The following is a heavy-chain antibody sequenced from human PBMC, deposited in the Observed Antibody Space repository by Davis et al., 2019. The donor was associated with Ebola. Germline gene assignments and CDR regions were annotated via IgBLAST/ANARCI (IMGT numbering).Heavy chain of an antibody. CDR2: INHIGGT. J-gene: IGHJ1*01. D-gene: IGHD6-6*01. V-gene: IGHV4-34*01. CDR3: GRALGARPGYFQH. CDR1: GGSFRGYY. Sequence: MPSETLSLTCAVYGGSFRGYYWSWIRQPPGKGLEWIGEINHIGGTKYNPSLKSRVTISVDTSKNQFSLKLNSVTAADTAVYYCGRALGARPGYFQHWGQGTLVTVSS.